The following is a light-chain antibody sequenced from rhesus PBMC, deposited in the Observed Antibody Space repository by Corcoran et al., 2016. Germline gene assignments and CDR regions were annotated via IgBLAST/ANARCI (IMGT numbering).Light chain of an antibody. V-gene: IGKV1-28*01. CDR2: AAS. J-gene: IGKJ3*01. CDR1: QGISSY. Sequence: DIQMTQSPSSLSASVGDTVTITCRASQGISSYLNWFQQKPGKAPQLLNYAASSLESGVPSRFSGSGSGTEFPLPISSLQPEDFAAYYCLQHNSYPFTFGPGTKLDVK. CDR3: LQHNSYPFT.